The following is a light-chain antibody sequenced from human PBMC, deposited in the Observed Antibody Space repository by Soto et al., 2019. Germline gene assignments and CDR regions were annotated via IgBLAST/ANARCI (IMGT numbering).Light chain of an antibody. CDR3: QKYNSDPWT. V-gene: IGKV1-27*01. CDR1: QGISNY. CDR2: SAS. J-gene: IGKJ1*01. Sequence: DIQMTQSPSSLSASVGDRVTITCRASQGISNYLAWYQQKPGGVPKLLIYSASTLQSGVPSRFSGGGSGPDFTLTIRSLQPEDAATYYCQKYNSDPWTFGQGTKVEIK.